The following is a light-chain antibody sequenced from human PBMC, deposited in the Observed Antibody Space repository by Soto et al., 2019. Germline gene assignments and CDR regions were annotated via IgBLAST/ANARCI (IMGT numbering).Light chain of an antibody. CDR2: KAS. CDR3: QQYNSYPCT. V-gene: IGKV1-5*03. J-gene: IGKJ1*01. CDR1: QSISSW. Sequence: RSTMSESVGDRDTITCRASQSISSWLAWYQQKPGKAPKLLIYKASSLESGVPSRFSGSGSGTEFTLTISSLQPDDFATYYCQQYNSYPCTFGQGTKV.